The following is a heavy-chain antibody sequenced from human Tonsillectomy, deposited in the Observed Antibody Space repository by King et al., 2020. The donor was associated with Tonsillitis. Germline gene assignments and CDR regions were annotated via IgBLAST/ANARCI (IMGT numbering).Heavy chain of an antibody. CDR2: INHSGST. CDR3: ARGFRCVLGPFTLGRGVIINPNYIDL. D-gene: IGHD3-10*01. J-gene: IGHJ4*02. V-gene: IGHV4-34*01. Sequence: VQLQQWGPGLLKPSETLSLNCAVSGGSFSGYYWSWIRQPPGKGLEWIGEINHSGSTDYNPSLKSRVTMSVDTSTNQVSLKLTSVTAADTAVYFFARGFRCVLGPFTLGRGVIINPNYIDLWGQGTLVTVSS. CDR1: GGSFSGYY.